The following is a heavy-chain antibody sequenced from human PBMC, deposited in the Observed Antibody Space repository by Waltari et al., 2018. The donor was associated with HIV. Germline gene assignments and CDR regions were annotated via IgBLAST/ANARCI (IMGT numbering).Heavy chain of an antibody. J-gene: IGHJ4*02. CDR3: ARDKSLSIAAAGRLFDY. D-gene: IGHD6-13*01. CDR1: GGSVSSASYY. V-gene: IGHV4-61*01. CDR2: IYYSGST. Sequence: QVQLQESGPGLVKPSETLSLTCTVSGGSVSSASYYWRWIRQPPGKGLAWIGYIYYSGSTNYNPSLKSRVTISVDTSKNQFSLKLSSVTAADTAVYYCARDKSLSIAAAGRLFDYWGQGTLVTVSS.